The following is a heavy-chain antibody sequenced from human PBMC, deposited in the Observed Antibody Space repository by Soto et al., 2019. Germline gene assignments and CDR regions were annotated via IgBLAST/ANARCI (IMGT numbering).Heavy chain of an antibody. CDR1: GGTFSSYT. V-gene: IGHV1-69*02. Sequence: QVQLVQSGAEVKKPGSSVKVSCKASGGTFSSYTISWVRQAPGQGLEWMGRIIPILGIANYAQKFQGRVTITADKSTSTAYMELSSLRSEDTAVYYCARADVYGGYVLDYWGQGTLVTVSS. CDR3: ARADVYGGYVLDY. D-gene: IGHD5-12*01. CDR2: IIPILGIA. J-gene: IGHJ4*02.